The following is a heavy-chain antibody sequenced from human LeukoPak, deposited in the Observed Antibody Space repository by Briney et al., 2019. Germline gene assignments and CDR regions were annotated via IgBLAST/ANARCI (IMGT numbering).Heavy chain of an antibody. Sequence: GASVKVSCKASGYTFTSYYMHWVRQAPGQGLEWMGIINPSGGSTSYAQKFQGRVTTTRDMSTSTVYMELSSLRSEDTAVYYCARSLKGEMATIRYFDYWGQGTLVTVSS. CDR3: ARSLKGEMATIRYFDY. CDR2: INPSGGST. J-gene: IGHJ4*02. V-gene: IGHV1-46*01. CDR1: GYTFTSYY. D-gene: IGHD5-24*01.